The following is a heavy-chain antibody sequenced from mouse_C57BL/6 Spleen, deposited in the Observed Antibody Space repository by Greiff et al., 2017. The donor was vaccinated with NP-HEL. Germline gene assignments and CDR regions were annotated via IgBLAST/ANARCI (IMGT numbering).Heavy chain of an antibody. CDR1: GFSLTSYG. CDR2: IWSGGST. J-gene: IGHJ1*03. CDR3: ARTGGDSHWYFDV. V-gene: IGHV2-2*01. Sequence: VQLQQSGPGLVQPSQSLSITCTVSGFSLTSYGVHWVRQSPGKGLEWLGVIWSGGSTDYNAAFISRLSISKDNSKSQVFFKMNSLQADDTAIYYCARTGGDSHWYFDVWGTGTTVTVSS.